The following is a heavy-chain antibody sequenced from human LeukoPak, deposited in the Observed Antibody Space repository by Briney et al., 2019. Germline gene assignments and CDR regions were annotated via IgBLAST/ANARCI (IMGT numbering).Heavy chain of an antibody. D-gene: IGHD5-12*01. Sequence: PGGSLRLSCAASGFTVSSNYMSWVRQAPGKGLEWVSVIYSGGSTYYADSVKGRFTISRHNSENTLYLQMNSLRAEDTAVYYCARLYSGYDFTVDDYWGQGTLVTVSS. J-gene: IGHJ4*02. CDR3: ARLYSGYDFTVDDY. CDR2: IYSGGST. CDR1: GFTVSSNY. V-gene: IGHV3-53*04.